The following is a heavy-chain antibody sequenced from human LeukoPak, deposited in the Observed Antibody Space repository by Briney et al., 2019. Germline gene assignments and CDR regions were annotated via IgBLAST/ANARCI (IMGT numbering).Heavy chain of an antibody. CDR2: ISAYNGNT. V-gene: IGHV1-18*01. CDR1: GYTFTSYG. Sequence: ASVKVSCKASGYTFTSYGISWVRQAPGQGLEWMGWISAYNGNTNYAQKLQGRVTMTTDTSTSTAYMELRSLRSDDTAVYYCASSSTPLRYYYYGMDVWGQGTLVIVSS. CDR3: ASSSTPLRYYYYGMDV. D-gene: IGHD3-16*01. J-gene: IGHJ6*02.